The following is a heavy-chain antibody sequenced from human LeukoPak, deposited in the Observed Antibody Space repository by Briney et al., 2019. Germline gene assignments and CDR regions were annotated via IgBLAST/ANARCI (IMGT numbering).Heavy chain of an antibody. V-gene: IGHV3-64*01. J-gene: IGHJ4*02. Sequence: GGSLRLSCVASGFSFSAYIMHWVRQAPGKGLEYVSAIRSDGSSTFYPNSVKGRFTISRDNSKSTLYLQMGSLRAEDTAVYYCTRRYGGHSGWTGYHDSWGQGTLVTVSS. CDR1: GFSFSAYI. D-gene: IGHD6-19*01. CDR3: TRRYGGHSGWTGYHDS. CDR2: IRSDGSST.